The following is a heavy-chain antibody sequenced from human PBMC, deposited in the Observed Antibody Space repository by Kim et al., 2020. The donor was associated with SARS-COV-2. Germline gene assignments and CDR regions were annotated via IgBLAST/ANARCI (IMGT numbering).Heavy chain of an antibody. J-gene: IGHJ6*02. CDR3: ARQGGFSWFGGLLFHYYYGMDV. Sequence: SETLSLTCTVSGGSISSSSYYWGWIRQPPGKGLEWIGSIYYSGSTYYNSSLKSRVTISVDTSKNQFSLKLSAVTAADTAVYYCARQGGFSWFGGLLFHYYYGMDVWGQGTTDTVSS. D-gene: IGHD3-10*01. V-gene: IGHV4-39*01. CDR2: IYYSGST. CDR1: GGSISSSSYY.